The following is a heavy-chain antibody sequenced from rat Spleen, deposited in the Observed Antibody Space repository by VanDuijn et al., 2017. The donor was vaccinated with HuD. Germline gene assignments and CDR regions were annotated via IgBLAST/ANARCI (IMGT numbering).Heavy chain of an antibody. CDR1: GFSLTTNG. CDR2: ISRGGST. V-gene: IGHV2S12*01. CDR3: TRESLPGFNSHWFVS. D-gene: IGHD1-4*01. J-gene: IGHJ3*01. Sequence: QVHLKESGPGLVQSSQTLSLTCTVFGFSLTTNGVSWVRQPPGEALQWVSAISRGGSTYYNSALKSRLSISRDTSKRQVFLKMNSLQTEDTATYFCTRESLPGFNSHWFVSWGQGTLVTVSS.